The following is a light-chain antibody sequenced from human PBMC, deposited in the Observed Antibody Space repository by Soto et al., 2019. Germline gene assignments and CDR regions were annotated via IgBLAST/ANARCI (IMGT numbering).Light chain of an antibody. CDR1: QGISTW. CDR3: QQYNSFPWT. Sequence: DIQMTQSPSTLSASVGDRVTITCRASQGISTWLGWYQQKPGKAPKLLIYKASSLESGVPSRFSGSGSGTEFTLTISSLQPDDFAIYYCQQYNSFPWTFGQGTKVEI. V-gene: IGKV1-5*03. J-gene: IGKJ1*01. CDR2: KAS.